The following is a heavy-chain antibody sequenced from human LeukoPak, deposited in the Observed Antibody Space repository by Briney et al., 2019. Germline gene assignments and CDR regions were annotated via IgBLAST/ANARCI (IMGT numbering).Heavy chain of an antibody. Sequence: SETLSLTCTVSGGSISSYYWSWIRQPPGKGLEWIGYIYYSGSTNYNPSLKSRVTISVDTSKNQFSLKLSSVTAAETAVYYCARFSYYYDSTELHYWGQGTLVTVSS. CDR3: ARFSYYYDSTELHY. V-gene: IGHV4-59*12. CDR1: GGSISSYY. D-gene: IGHD3-22*01. CDR2: IYYSGST. J-gene: IGHJ4*02.